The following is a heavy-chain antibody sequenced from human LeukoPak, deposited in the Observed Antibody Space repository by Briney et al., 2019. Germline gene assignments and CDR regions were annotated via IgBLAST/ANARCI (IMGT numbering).Heavy chain of an antibody. CDR3: ARVYSGNYCDY. V-gene: IGHV4-59*01. CDR1: GGSISSYY. J-gene: IGHJ4*02. D-gene: IGHD1-26*01. CDR2: IYYSGST. Sequence: PSETLSLTCTVSGGSISSYYWSWIRQPPGKGLEWIGYIYYSGSTNYNPSLKSRVTISVDTSRNQFSLKVSSVTAADTAVYYCARVYSGNYCDYWGQGALVTVSS.